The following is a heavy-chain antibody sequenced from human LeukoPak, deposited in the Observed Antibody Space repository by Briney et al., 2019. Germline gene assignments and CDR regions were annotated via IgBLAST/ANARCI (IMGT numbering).Heavy chain of an antibody. V-gene: IGHV5-51*01. CDR1: GYSFTSYW. CDR3: ATYIVVVPAAFDAFDI. D-gene: IGHD2-2*01. CDR2: IYPGDSDT. Sequence: GESLKISCKGSGYSFTSYWIGWVRQLPGKGLEWMGIIYPGDSDTRYSPSFQGQVTISADKSISTAYLQWSSLKASDTAMYYCATYIVVVPAAFDAFDIWGQGTMVTVSS. J-gene: IGHJ3*02.